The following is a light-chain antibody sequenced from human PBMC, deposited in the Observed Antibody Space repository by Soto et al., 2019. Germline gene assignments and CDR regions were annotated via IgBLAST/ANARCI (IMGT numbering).Light chain of an antibody. Sequence: DIQMTQSPSTLSGSVGDRVTITCPASQTISSWLAWYQQKPGKAPKLVIYKASTLKSGVPSRFSGSGSGTEFALTISSLQPDDFATYYCQHYNSYSEAFGQGTKVDIK. J-gene: IGKJ1*01. CDR3: QHYNSYSEA. V-gene: IGKV1-5*03. CDR1: QTISSW. CDR2: KAS.